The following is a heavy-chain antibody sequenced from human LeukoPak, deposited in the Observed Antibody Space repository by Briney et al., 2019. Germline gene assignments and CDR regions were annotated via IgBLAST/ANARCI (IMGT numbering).Heavy chain of an antibody. Sequence: SETLSLTCTVSGGSISSGGYYWSWIRQHPGKGLEWIGYIYYSGSTYYNPSLKSRVTISVDTSKNQFSLKLSSVTAADTAVYYCAREISVQERPADYYGSGTNWFDPWGQGTLVTVSS. CDR3: AREISVQERPADYYGSGTNWFDP. J-gene: IGHJ5*02. V-gene: IGHV4-31*03. CDR1: GGSISSGGYY. CDR2: IYYSGST. D-gene: IGHD3-10*01.